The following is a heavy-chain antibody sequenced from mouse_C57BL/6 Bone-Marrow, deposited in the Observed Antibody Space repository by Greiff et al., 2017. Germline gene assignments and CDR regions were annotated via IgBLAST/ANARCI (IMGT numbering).Heavy chain of an antibody. V-gene: IGHV5-6*01. CDR2: ISSGGSYT. CDR1: GFTFSSYG. CDR3: ARHASYYYGSSGPWYFDV. J-gene: IGHJ1*03. Sequence: EVMLVESGGDLVKPGGSLKLSCAASGFTFSSYGMSWVRQTPDKRLEWVATISSGGSYTYYPDSVKGRFTISRDNAKNTLYLQMSSLKSEDTAMYYCARHASYYYGSSGPWYFDVWGTGTTVTVSS. D-gene: IGHD1-1*01.